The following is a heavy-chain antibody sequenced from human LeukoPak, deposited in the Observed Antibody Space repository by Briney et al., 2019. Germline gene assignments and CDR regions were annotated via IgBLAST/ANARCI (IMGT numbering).Heavy chain of an antibody. V-gene: IGHV4-30-4*01. CDR1: GVSISSGDYY. J-gene: IGHJ5*02. Sequence: SQTLSLTCTVSGVSISSGDYYWSWIRQPPGKGLEWIGYMYSSGSTYYNPSLKSRATISVGTSKNQFSLKLSSVTAADTAVYYCARPYYYDSRIDPWGQGTLVTVSS. D-gene: IGHD3-22*01. CDR3: ARPYYYDSRIDP. CDR2: MYSSGST.